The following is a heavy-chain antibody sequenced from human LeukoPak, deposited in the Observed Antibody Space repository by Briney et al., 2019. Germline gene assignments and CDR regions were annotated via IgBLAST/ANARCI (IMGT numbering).Heavy chain of an antibody. CDR1: GFTFSSYA. CDR3: VCGWYFDY. Sequence: GGSLRLSRAGSGFTFSSYAMSWVRQAPGEGLEWVSTINDRGDTTYNADSVKGRFTISRDSSKNTLFLQMSSLRAEDTAVYYCVCGWYFDYWGQGTLVTVSS. V-gene: IGHV3-23*01. J-gene: IGHJ4*02. D-gene: IGHD6-19*01. CDR2: INDRGDTT.